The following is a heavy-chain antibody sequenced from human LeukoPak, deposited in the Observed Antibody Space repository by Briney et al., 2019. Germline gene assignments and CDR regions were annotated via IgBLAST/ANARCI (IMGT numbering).Heavy chain of an antibody. J-gene: IGHJ4*02. CDR2: ISYDGGNK. D-gene: IGHD6-13*01. V-gene: IGHV3-30*18. CDR1: GFTFSSYG. Sequence: GGSLRLSCAASGFTFSSYGMHWVRQAPGKGLEWVAVISYDGGNKYYADSVKGRFTISRDNSKNTLYLQMNSLRAEDTAVYSCAKGGQQLGFDYWGQGTLVTVSS. CDR3: AKGGQQLGFDY.